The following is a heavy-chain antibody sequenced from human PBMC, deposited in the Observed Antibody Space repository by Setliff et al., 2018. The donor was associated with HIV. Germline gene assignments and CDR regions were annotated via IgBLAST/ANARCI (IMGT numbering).Heavy chain of an antibody. D-gene: IGHD3-22*01. J-gene: IGHJ4*02. V-gene: IGHV3-23*01. CDR3: AKGDSSSGYYWARFDY. CDR2: ISGSGGST. CDR1: GFTFNKAW. Sequence: GGSLRLSCAASGFTFNKAWMNWVRQAPGKGLEWVSAISGSGGSTYYADSGKGRFTISRDNSKNTLYLQMNSLRAEDTAVYYCAKGDSSSGYYWARFDYWGQGTLVTVSS.